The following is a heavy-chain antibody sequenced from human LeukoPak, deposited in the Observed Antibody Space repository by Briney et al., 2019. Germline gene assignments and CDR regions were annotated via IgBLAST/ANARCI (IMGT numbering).Heavy chain of an antibody. V-gene: IGHV4-34*01. J-gene: IGHJ5*02. CDR2: INHSGST. CDR1: GGSFSGYY. CDR3: ARRQTTVFGVGRRFDP. D-gene: IGHD3-3*01. Sequence: PSETLSLTXAVYGGSFSGYYWSWIRQPPGKGLEWIGEINHSGSTNYNPSLKSRVTISVDTSKNQFSLKLSSVTAADTAVYYCARRQTTVFGVGRRFDPWGQGTLVTVSS.